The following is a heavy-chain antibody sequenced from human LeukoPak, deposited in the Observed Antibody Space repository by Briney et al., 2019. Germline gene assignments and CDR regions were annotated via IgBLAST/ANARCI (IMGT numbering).Heavy chain of an antibody. J-gene: IGHJ5*02. CDR1: GYTLTELS. CDR2: FDPEDGET. D-gene: IGHD2-15*01. V-gene: IGHV1-24*01. Sequence: ASVKASCKVSGYTLTELSMHWVRQAPGKGLEWMGGFDPEDGETIYAQKFQGRVTMTEDTSTDTAYMELSSLRSEDTAVYYCARVLDCSGGSCYFRNWFDPWGQGTLVTVSS. CDR3: ARVLDCSGGSCYFRNWFDP.